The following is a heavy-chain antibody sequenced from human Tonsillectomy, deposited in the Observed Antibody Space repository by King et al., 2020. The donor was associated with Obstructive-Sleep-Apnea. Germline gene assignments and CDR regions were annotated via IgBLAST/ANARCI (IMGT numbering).Heavy chain of an antibody. CDR2: VHHTGNT. D-gene: IGHD3-10*01. V-gene: IGHV4-59*01. CDR3: ARAPFAGYGSGSLRHLES. J-gene: IGHJ4*02. Sequence: QLQESGPGLVKPSETLSLTRTVSGGSISSYFWGWIRQPPGKGLEWIGYVHHTGNTNYNPSLKSRVTISVDTSKNQFSLKLSSVTAADTALYYCARAPFAGYGSGSLRHLESWGQGTLVTVSS. CDR1: GGSISSYF.